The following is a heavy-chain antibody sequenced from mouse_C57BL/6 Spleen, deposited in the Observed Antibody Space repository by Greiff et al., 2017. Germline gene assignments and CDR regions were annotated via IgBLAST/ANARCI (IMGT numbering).Heavy chain of an antibody. CDR3: SRSDGSSYFWYFDV. Sequence: QVQLQQSGAELARPGASEQMSCQASGYNFTSYTMHWVKQRTGQGLEWIGYINPSSGYTKYNQKFKDKGTLTAAKSSSTAYIPLCSLTSEYSAVYYFSRSDGSSYFWYFDVWGTATTVTVSS. J-gene: IGHJ1*03. D-gene: IGHD1-1*01. CDR2: INPSSGYT. CDR1: GYNFTSYT. V-gene: IGHV1-4*01.